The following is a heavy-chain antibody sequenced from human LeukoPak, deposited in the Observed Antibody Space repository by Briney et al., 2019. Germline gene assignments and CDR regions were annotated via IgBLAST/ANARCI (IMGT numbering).Heavy chain of an antibody. Sequence: PSETLSLTCAVYGGSFSGYYWSWIRQPPGKGLEWIGEINHSGSTNYNPSLKSRVTISVDTSKNQFSLKLSFVTAADTAVYYCARVGSSSWLSYFDYWGQGTLVTVSS. V-gene: IGHV4-34*01. D-gene: IGHD6-13*01. CDR3: ARVGSSSWLSYFDY. J-gene: IGHJ4*02. CDR1: GGSFSGYY. CDR2: INHSGST.